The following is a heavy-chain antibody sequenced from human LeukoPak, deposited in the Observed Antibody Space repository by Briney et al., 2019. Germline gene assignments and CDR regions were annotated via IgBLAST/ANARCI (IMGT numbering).Heavy chain of an antibody. CDR1: GFTFSSYA. D-gene: IGHD5-18*01. CDR2: ISYDGSNK. CDR3: ARGGYSYGPTTKLV. V-gene: IGHV3-30*04. Sequence: TGGSLRLSWAASGFTFSSYAMHWVRQAPGKGLEWVAVISYDGSNKYYADSVKGRFTISRDNSKNTLYLQMNSLRAEDTAVYYCARGGYSYGPTTKLVWGQGTLVTVSS. J-gene: IGHJ4*02.